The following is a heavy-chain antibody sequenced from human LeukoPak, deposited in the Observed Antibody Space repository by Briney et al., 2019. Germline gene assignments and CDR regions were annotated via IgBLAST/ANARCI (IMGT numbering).Heavy chain of an antibody. Sequence: QPGVPLRLPCAASGLPFSICDLRWVRRAPAGGVVGVSGISEYGGNTFYTDSVRGRVTITRENSKNTLYVQKNRLRSEHAAVFYCEKEYGPTQMVFFDSWGQGTLVTVSS. V-gene: IGHV3-23*01. D-gene: IGHD4-17*01. CDR3: EKEYGPTQMVFFDS. CDR2: ISEYGGNT. CDR1: GLPFSICD. J-gene: IGHJ4*02.